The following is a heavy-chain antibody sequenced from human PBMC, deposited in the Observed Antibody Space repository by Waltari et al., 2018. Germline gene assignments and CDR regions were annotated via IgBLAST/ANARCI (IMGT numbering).Heavy chain of an antibody. CDR2: INYRGST. V-gene: IGHV4-39*01. Sequence: QLQLQESGPGLVKPSETLSLTCTVADGSIRSSNYYWGWIRQPPGKGLEWIGSINYRGSTYYNPSLKSRVTISVDTSKDQFSLNLSSVTAADTAVYYCARRISGGETDYWGQGTLVTVSS. CDR1: DGSIRSSNYY. CDR3: ARRISGGETDY. D-gene: IGHD2-15*01. J-gene: IGHJ4*02.